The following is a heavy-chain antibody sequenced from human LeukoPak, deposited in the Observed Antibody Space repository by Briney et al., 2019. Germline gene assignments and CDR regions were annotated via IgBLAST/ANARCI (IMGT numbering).Heavy chain of an antibody. CDR1: GFTFSSYA. Sequence: GGSLRLSCAASGFTFSSYAMHWVRQAPGKGLEYVSAISSNGGSTYYANSVKGRFTISRDNSKNTLYLQMGSLRAEDMAVYYCARRPAAGTDPREPHFDYWGQGTLVTVSS. CDR2: ISSNGGST. CDR3: ARRPAAGTDPREPHFDY. V-gene: IGHV3-64*01. J-gene: IGHJ4*02. D-gene: IGHD6-13*01.